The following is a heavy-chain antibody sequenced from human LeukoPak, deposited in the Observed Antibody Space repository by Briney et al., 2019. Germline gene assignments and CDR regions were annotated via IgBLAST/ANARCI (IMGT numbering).Heavy chain of an antibody. CDR2: ISSSSSTI. V-gene: IGHV3-48*02. CDR3: ARDHYDILTGYLYACFDY. J-gene: IGHJ4*02. D-gene: IGHD3-9*01. Sequence: GGSLRLSCAASGFTFSSYSMNWVRQAPGKGLEWVSYISSSSSTIYYADSVKGRFTISRDNAKNSLYLQMNSLRDEDTAVYYCARDHYDILTGYLYACFDYWGQGTLATVSS. CDR1: GFTFSSYS.